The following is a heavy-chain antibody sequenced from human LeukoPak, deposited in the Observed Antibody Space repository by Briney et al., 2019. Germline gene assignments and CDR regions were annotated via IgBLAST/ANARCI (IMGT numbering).Heavy chain of an antibody. Sequence: GGSLRLSCAASGFTFSSYGMHWVRQAPGKGLEWVAVISYDGGNKYYADSVKGRFTIYRDNSKNTLYLQMNSLRAEDTAVYYCAKDIGISPHDYWGQGTLVTVSS. D-gene: IGHD2-15*01. CDR1: GFTFSSYG. V-gene: IGHV3-30*18. CDR3: AKDIGISPHDY. CDR2: ISYDGGNK. J-gene: IGHJ4*02.